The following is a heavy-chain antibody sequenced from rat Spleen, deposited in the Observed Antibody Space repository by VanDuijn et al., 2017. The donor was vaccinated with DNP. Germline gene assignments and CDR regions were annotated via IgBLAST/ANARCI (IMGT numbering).Heavy chain of an antibody. CDR3: ARHCVVYYYSCYDAMDA. Sequence: EVQLVESGGGLVQPGRSLKLSCAASGFTFSDYNMAWVRQAPKKGLEWVATIIYDGSSTYYRDSLKGRFTISRDNAKSTLYLQMDSLRSEDTATYDCARHCVVYYYSCYDAMDAWGQGTSVTVSS. CDR2: IIYDGSST. D-gene: IGHD1-2*01. J-gene: IGHJ4*01. CDR1: GFTFSDYN. V-gene: IGHV5-7*01.